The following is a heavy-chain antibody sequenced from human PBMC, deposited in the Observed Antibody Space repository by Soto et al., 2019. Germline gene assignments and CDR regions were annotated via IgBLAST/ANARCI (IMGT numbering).Heavy chain of an antibody. Sequence: QVQLQESGPGLVKPSQTLSLTCTVSGGSISSGGYYWSWIRQHPGKGLEWIGYIYYSGSTYYNPSLHRRVTISVDTSKNQFSLKLSSVTAADTAVYFCARVCGGACHYGMDVWGQGTTVTVSS. CDR2: IYYSGST. CDR1: GGSISSGGYY. V-gene: IGHV4-31*03. J-gene: IGHJ6*02. CDR3: ARVCGGACHYGMDV. D-gene: IGHD2-21*02.